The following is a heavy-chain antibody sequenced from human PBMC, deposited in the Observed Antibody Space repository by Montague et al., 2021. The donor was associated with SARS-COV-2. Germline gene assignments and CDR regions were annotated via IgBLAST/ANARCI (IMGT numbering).Heavy chain of an antibody. Sequence: SETLSLTCTVSGGSISSSTYYWTWIRQPPGKGLEWIGCIYYSGSTYYNPSLKSRVFISVDTSKKQLSLTLTSVTAADTAVYYCATQEDPSGWIPGPFDFWGQGTLVSVSS. CDR3: ATQEDPSGWIPGPFDF. CDR1: GGSISSSTYY. J-gene: IGHJ4*02. CDR2: IYYSGST. D-gene: IGHD6-19*01. V-gene: IGHV4-39*01.